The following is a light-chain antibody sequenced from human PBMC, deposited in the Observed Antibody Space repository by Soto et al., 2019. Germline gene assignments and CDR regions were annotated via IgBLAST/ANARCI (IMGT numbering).Light chain of an antibody. V-gene: IGKV3-20*01. Sequence: IVLTQSPGTLSMSPGERVALSCRASQSVSKSFVAWYQQKPGQAPRLLIYGALSRATGIPDRFSGSGYGTDFTLTISRLEPEDFAVYYCLQYGDSFPWTFGQGTKVEI. CDR3: LQYGDSFPWT. J-gene: IGKJ1*01. CDR1: QSVSKSF. CDR2: GAL.